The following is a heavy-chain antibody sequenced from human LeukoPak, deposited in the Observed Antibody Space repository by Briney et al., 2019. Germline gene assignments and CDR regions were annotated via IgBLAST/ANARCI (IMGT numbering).Heavy chain of an antibody. V-gene: IGHV3-23*01. CDR3: AKSLVRWAFDY. Sequence: GGSLRLSCAASGFTFSSYSMNWVRQAPGKGLEWVSGLSGGVGSTYYADSVKGRFTISRDNSKNTLYLQMNSLRAEDTALYYCAKSLVRWAFDYWGQGTLVTVSS. CDR1: GFTFSSYS. CDR2: LSGGVGST. D-gene: IGHD4-23*01. J-gene: IGHJ4*02.